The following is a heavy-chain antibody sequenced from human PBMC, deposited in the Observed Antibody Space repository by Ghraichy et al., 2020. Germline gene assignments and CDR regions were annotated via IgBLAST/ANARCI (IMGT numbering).Heavy chain of an antibody. CDR1: GGSISSSSYY. V-gene: IGHV4-39*02. CDR2: IYYSGST. J-gene: IGHJ4*02. Sequence: SETLSLTCTVSGGSISSSSYYWGWIRQPPGKGLEWIGSIYYSGSTYYNPSLKSRVTISVDTSKNQFSLKLSSVTAADTAVYYCARDEGGYSYAYETPPLWGQGTLVTVSS. CDR3: ARDEGGYSYAYETPPL. D-gene: IGHD5-18*01.